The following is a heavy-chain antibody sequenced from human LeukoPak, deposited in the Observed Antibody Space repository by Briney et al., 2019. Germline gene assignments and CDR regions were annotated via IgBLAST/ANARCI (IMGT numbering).Heavy chain of an antibody. CDR3: ANDANYYDSSGFFIPFDY. CDR1: GCAFSRFA. V-gene: IGHV3-23*01. Sequence: GGSLRLSCAASGCAFSRFAMTWVRHLPGKGLDWVSTISGNGHQTYYGDSVKGRFSVSRDNSKNILYLQMDSLRADDSALYYCANDANYYDSSGFFIPFDYWGQGTLVTVSS. J-gene: IGHJ4*02. D-gene: IGHD3-22*01. CDR2: ISGNGHQT.